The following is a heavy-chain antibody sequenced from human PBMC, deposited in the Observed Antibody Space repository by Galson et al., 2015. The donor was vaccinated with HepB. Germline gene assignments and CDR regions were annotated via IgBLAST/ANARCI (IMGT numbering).Heavy chain of an antibody. CDR3: ARAKDCSSTSCPLAWYFDL. V-gene: IGHV1-69*13. CDR1: GGTFSSHA. CDR2: IIPIFGTA. J-gene: IGHJ2*01. Sequence: SVKVSCKASGGTFSSHAISWVRQAPGQGPEWMGGIIPIFGTANYAQKFQGRVTITADESTSTAYMELSSLRSEDTAVYYCARAKDCSSTSCPLAWYFDLWGRGTLVTVSS. D-gene: IGHD2-2*01.